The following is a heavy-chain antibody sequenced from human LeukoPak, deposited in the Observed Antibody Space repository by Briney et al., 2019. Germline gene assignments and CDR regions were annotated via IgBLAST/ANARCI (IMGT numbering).Heavy chain of an antibody. CDR2: MNTNSGNT. D-gene: IGHD5-24*01. CDR1: GYTFTSYD. V-gene: IGHV1-8*01. J-gene: IGHJ4*02. Sequence: ASVKVSCKASGYTFTSYDINWVRQATGQGLEWVGWMNTNSGNTGYAQKFQGRVTMTRNTSISTAYMELSSLRSEDTAVYYCAASRRDGYNDWEDYWGQGTLVTVSS. CDR3: AASRRDGYNDWEDY.